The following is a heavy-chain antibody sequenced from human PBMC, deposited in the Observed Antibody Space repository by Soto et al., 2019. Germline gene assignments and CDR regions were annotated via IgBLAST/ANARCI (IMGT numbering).Heavy chain of an antibody. CDR2: IYYSGLT. J-gene: IGHJ4*02. V-gene: IGHV4-31*03. Sequence: SSETLSLTCTVSGGSMSSEGYYWSWIRQHPGKGLEWIGYIYYSGLTDYNPSLKSRLTISVDKSKNEFYLKMRSVTAADTAVYYGAYLRGFTGPPGRWGQGTLATVS. D-gene: IGHD3-16*01. CDR1: GGSMSSEGYY. CDR3: AYLRGFTGPPGR.